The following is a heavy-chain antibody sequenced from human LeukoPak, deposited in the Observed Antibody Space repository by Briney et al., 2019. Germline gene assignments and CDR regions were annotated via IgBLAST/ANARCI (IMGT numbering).Heavy chain of an antibody. D-gene: IGHD2-15*01. Sequence: GGSLRLSCAASGFTFSSYEMNWVRQAPGKGLEWVSYISSSGSTIYYADSVKGRFTISRDNAKNTLYLQMNSLRAEDTAVYYCARRGAATGAFDIWGQGTMVTVSS. CDR2: ISSSGSTI. V-gene: IGHV3-48*03. CDR3: ARRGAATGAFDI. J-gene: IGHJ3*02. CDR1: GFTFSSYE.